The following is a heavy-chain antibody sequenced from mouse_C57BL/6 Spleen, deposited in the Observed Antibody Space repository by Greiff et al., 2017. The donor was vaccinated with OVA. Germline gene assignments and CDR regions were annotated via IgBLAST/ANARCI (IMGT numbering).Heavy chain of an antibody. J-gene: IGHJ1*03. CDR3: AHGFTPYPFDF. Sequence: EVQLQQSGPELVKPGASVKISCKASGYTFTDYYMNWVKQSHGKSLEWIGDINPNNGGTSYNQKFKGKATLTVDKSSSTAYMELRSLTSEDSSVYYCAHGFTPYPFDFWGTGTTVTVSS. CDR2: INPNNGGT. V-gene: IGHV1-26*01. CDR1: GYTFTDYY. D-gene: IGHD5-1*01.